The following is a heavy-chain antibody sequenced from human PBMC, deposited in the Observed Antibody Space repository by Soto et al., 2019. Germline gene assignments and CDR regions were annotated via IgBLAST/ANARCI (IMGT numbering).Heavy chain of an antibody. D-gene: IGHD1-1*01. V-gene: IGHV4-59*01. CDR3: GRMGTTAFDY. J-gene: IGHJ4*02. Sequence: PSETLSLTCTVSGGSISSYYWSWIRQPPGKGLEWIGYIYYSGSTNYNPSLKSRVNISVDTSKNQFSLKLSSVTAADTAVYYCGRMGTTAFDYWGQGLLVTLSS. CDR1: GGSISSYY. CDR2: IYYSGST.